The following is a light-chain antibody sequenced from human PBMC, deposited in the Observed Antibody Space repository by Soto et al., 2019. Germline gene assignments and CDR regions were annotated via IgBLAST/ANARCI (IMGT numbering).Light chain of an antibody. CDR1: RSFASSY. CDR2: AAS. CDR3: QQRHMWPIT. J-gene: IGKJ5*01. V-gene: IGKV3D-20*02. Sequence: EIVLTQSPGTLSLSPGERATLSCRASRSFASSYLAWYQQKPGQAPRLLIYAASTRATGIPDRFSGSGSGTDFTLTISSLEPEDSAVYYCQQRHMWPITFGQGTRLEIK.